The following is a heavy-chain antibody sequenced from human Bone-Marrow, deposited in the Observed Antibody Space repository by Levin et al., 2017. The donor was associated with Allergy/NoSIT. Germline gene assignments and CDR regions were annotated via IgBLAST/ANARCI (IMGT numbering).Heavy chain of an antibody. J-gene: IGHJ4*02. CDR3: ARAPTRVHSGSYRFDY. D-gene: IGHD1-26*01. V-gene: IGHV1-2*06. CDR2: INPNSGGT. Sequence: ASVKVSCKASGYTFTGYYMHWVRQAPGQGLEWMGRINPNSGGTNYAQKFQGRVTMTRDTSISTAYMELSRLRSDDTAVYYCARAPTRVHSGSYRFDYWGQGTLVTVSS. CDR1: GYTFTGYY.